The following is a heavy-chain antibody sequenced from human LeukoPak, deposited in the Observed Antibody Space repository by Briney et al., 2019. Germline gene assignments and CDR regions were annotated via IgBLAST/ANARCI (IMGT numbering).Heavy chain of an antibody. V-gene: IGHV4-39*07. CDR1: GGSISSSSYY. CDR2: IYYSGST. CDR3: ARVGSSCFDS. J-gene: IGHJ4*02. D-gene: IGHD6-13*01. Sequence: PSETLSLTCTVSGGSISSSSYYWGWIRQPPGKGPEWIGSIYYSGSTNYNPSLKSRVTISIDTSKNQFSLKLNSGTAADTAVYYCARVGSSCFDSWGQGTLVTVSS.